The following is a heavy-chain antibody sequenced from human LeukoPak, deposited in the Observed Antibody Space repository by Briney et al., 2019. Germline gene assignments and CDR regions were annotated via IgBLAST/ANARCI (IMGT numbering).Heavy chain of an antibody. CDR2: ISGSGGGT. CDR3: VQEGPRGLAFDV. CDR1: GVTFSSYV. J-gene: IGHJ3*01. V-gene: IGHV3-23*01. Sequence: GGSLRLSCEASGVTFSSYVMSWVRQAPVKGPEWVSGISGSGGGTYYADFVKGRFAISRDNSKNTLYLQMNSLRTEDSAVYYCVQEGPRGLAFDVWGQGTKVTVSS.